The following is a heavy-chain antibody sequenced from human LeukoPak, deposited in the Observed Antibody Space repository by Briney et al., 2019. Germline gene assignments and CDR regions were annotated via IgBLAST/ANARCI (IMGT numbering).Heavy chain of an antibody. V-gene: IGHV1-2*02. CDR1: GYTFTGYY. Sequence: ASVKVSCKASGYTFTGYYMHWVRQAPGQGLQWMGWMNPNSGGTNYAQKFQGRVTMTRDTSISTAYMELSRLRSDDTAVYYCARDIVLMGDNWFDPWGQGTLVTVSS. CDR2: MNPNSGGT. D-gene: IGHD2-8*01. J-gene: IGHJ5*02. CDR3: ARDIVLMGDNWFDP.